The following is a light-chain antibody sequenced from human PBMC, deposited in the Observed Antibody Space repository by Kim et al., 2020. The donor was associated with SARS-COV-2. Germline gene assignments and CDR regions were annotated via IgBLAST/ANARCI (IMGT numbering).Light chain of an antibody. CDR3: QQRSNWVT. CDR2: DAS. J-gene: IGKJ4*01. V-gene: IGKV3-11*01. CDR1: ESVSYY. Sequence: SLSPGDTATLSCRASESVSYYLAWYQQKPGQAPRLLIYDASKRATGIPARFSGSGSGTDFTLTISSLEPEDFAVYYCQQRSNWVTFGGGTKVDIK.